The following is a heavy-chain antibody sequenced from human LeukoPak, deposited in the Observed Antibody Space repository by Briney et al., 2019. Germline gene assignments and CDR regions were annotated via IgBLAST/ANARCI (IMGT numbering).Heavy chain of an antibody. CDR2: ISAYNGNT. CDR1: GYTFTGYY. D-gene: IGHD3-9*01. V-gene: IGHV1-18*04. Sequence: ASVKVSCKASGYTFTGYYMHWVRQAPGQRLEWMGWISAYNGNTNYAQKLQGRVTMTTDTSTSTAYMELRSLRSDDTAVYYCASNYDILTGSPGAFDIWGQGTMVTVSS. CDR3: ASNYDILTGSPGAFDI. J-gene: IGHJ3*02.